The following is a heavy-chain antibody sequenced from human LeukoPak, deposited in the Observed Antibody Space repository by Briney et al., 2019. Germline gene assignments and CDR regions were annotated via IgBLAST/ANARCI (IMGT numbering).Heavy chain of an antibody. CDR3: ARAGYYYDSSGQFDY. Sequence: AGGSLRLSCAASGFTVSSNYMSWVRQAPGKGLEWVSVIYSGGSTYYADSVKGRFTISRDNSKNTLYLQMNSLRAEDTAVYYCARAGYYYDSSGQFDYWGQGTLVTVSS. CDR1: GFTVSSNY. D-gene: IGHD3-22*01. CDR2: IYSGGST. V-gene: IGHV3-53*01. J-gene: IGHJ4*02.